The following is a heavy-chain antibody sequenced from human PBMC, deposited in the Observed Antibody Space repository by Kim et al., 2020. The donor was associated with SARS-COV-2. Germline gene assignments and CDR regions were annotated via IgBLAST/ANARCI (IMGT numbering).Heavy chain of an antibody. Sequence: GGSLRLSCAASGFTASSQYMSWVRQAPRKGLEWVSIAYSSSRMFYADSVKGRFTISGDSSRNTVYLQMNSLRADDTAAYYCARVRVTNKQSLVRGVLHA. CDR3: ARVRVTNKQSLVRGVLHA. V-gene: IGHV3-53*03. CDR1: GFTASSQY. D-gene: IGHD3-10*01. CDR2: AYSSSRM. J-gene: IGHJ3*01.